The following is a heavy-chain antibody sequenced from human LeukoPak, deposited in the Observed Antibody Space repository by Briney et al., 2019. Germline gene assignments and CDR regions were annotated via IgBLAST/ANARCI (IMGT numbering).Heavy chain of an antibody. V-gene: IGHV3-73*01. J-gene: IGHJ3*02. CDR3: TRTTKLGYCSSTSCYVSIGDAFDI. Sequence: GGSLRLSCAASGFTFSGSAMHWVRQASGRGLEWVGRIRSKAISYATAYAASVKGRFTISRDDSKNTAYLQMNSLKTEDTAVYYCTRTTKLGYCSSTSCYVSIGDAFDIWGQGTMVTVSS. CDR2: IRSKAISYAT. CDR1: GFTFSGSA. D-gene: IGHD2-2*01.